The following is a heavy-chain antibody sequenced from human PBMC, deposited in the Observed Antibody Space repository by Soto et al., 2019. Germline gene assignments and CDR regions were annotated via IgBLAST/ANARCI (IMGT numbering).Heavy chain of an antibody. V-gene: IGHV4-39*01. J-gene: IGHJ6*02. CDR2: IYSIGNT. Sequence: SETLSLTCTVSGASIRSSAYWGWIRQPPGKGLEWIGSIYSIGNTYYNPSLKSGVTISADTSKNQFSLNLISVTAADTAVYYCRRSSRYSTDVWGQGITVTISS. CDR3: RRSSRYSTDV. D-gene: IGHD6-19*01. CDR1: GASIRSSAY.